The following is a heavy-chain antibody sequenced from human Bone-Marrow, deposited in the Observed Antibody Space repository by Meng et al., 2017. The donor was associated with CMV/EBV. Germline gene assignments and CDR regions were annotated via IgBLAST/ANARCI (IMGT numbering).Heavy chain of an antibody. CDR1: GLTFSHHG. D-gene: IGHD6-13*01. Sequence: GESLKISCAASGLTFSHHGMHWVRQAPGKGLEWVSFIRYVGSNKYYTDFVKGRFTISRDNSKNTLHLQMNSLRAEDTAVYYCARGTSDSSSWYSPPGAHEYWGQGTLVTVSS. J-gene: IGHJ4*02. CDR3: ARGTSDSSSWYSPPGAHEY. V-gene: IGHV3-30*02. CDR2: IRYVGSNK.